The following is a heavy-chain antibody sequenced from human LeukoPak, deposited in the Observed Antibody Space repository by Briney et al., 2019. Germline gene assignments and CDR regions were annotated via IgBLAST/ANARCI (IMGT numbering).Heavy chain of an antibody. Sequence: GGSLRLLCAASGFPFRDYYMGWLRQAPGKGLEELSYINGSGSIIFYADSVKGRFTISRDNAKNSLSLQMNSLRAEDTAVYYCGRDFGLSGTKRSFDLWGQGTMVSVSS. CDR3: GRDFGLSGTKRSFDL. J-gene: IGHJ3*01. D-gene: IGHD1-26*01. V-gene: IGHV3-11*01. CDR2: INGSGSII. CDR1: GFPFRDYY.